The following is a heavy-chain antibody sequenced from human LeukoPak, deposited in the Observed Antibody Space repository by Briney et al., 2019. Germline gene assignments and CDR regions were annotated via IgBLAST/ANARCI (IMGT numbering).Heavy chain of an antibody. CDR2: INHSGST. V-gene: IGHV4-34*01. CDR3: ARARRVATTKNNWFDP. CDR1: GGSFSGYY. Sequence: PSETLSLTCAVYGGSFSGYYWSWIRQPPGKGLEWIGEINHSGSTNYNPSLKSRVTISVDTSKNQFSLKLSSVTAADTAVYYCARARRVATTKNNWFDPWGQGTLVTVSS. D-gene: IGHD5-12*01. J-gene: IGHJ5*02.